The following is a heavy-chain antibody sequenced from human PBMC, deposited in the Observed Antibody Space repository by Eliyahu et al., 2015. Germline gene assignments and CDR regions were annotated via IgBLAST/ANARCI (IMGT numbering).Heavy chain of an antibody. CDR2: ITSSSSIT. J-gene: IGHJ3*02. D-gene: IGHD1-20*01. V-gene: IGHV3-48*01. Sequence: EVQLVESGGGLVQPGGSLRLSCAAXGLTFSSSSMNWVRQAPGKGLEWISHITSSSSITKYADSVKGRFTISRDNAKDSLYLQMNSLRAEDTAVYFCARGLNYGFDIWGQGTLVTVSS. CDR3: ARGLNYGFDI. CDR1: GLTFSSSS.